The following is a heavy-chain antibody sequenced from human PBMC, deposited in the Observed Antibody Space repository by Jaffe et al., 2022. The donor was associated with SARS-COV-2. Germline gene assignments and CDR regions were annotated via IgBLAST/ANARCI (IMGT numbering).Heavy chain of an antibody. V-gene: IGHV4-34*01. J-gene: IGHJ5*02. Sequence: QVQLQQWGAGLLKPSETLSLTCAVYVGSFSGYYWSWIRQSPGKGLEWIAEINRSGSTNYNPSLKSRVTISVDTSKNQFSLKLSSVTAADTAVYYCARGFGAVAPRRGWFDPWGQGTLVTVSS. CDR1: VGSFSGYY. D-gene: IGHD6-19*01. CDR2: INRSGST. CDR3: ARGFGAVAPRRGWFDP.